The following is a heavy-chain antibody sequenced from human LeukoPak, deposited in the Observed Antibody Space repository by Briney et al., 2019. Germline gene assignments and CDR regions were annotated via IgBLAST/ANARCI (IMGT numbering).Heavy chain of an antibody. CDR1: GFTFSSYG. V-gene: IGHV3-33*01. D-gene: IGHD3-22*01. CDR2: IWYDGSNK. J-gene: IGHJ3*02. Sequence: GRSLRLSCAASGFTFSSYGMHWVRQAPGKGLEWVAVIWYDGSNKYYADSVKGRFTISRDNSKNTLYPQMNSLRAEDTAVYYCARDFYYDSSGPDAFDIWGQGTMVTVSS. CDR3: ARDFYYDSSGPDAFDI.